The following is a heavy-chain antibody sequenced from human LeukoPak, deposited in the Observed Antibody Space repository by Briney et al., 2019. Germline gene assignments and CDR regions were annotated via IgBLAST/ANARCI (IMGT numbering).Heavy chain of an antibody. D-gene: IGHD2/OR15-2a*01. CDR2: INSDGRWT. Sequence: GGSLRLSCAASGNYWMHWVRQAPGKGLVWVSHINSDGRWTSYADSVKGRFTISKDNAKNTVYLQMNSLRAEDTAVYYCVSFYETYWGRGTLVTVSS. J-gene: IGHJ4*02. CDR1: GNYW. V-gene: IGHV3-74*01. CDR3: VSFYETY.